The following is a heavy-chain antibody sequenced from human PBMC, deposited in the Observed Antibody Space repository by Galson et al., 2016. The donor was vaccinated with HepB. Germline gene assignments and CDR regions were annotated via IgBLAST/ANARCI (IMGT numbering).Heavy chain of an antibody. CDR1: GFSLSSSGVG. V-gene: IGHV2-5*01. J-gene: IGHJ4*02. D-gene: IGHD3-10*01. Sequence: PALVKPTQTLTLTCTFSGFSLSSSGVGVGWIRQSPGKALEWLALIYWNDDKRCSPSLKSRLTITKDTSKNQVVLTLTNMDPVDTATYYCAHRRTSADYGSGKDHYFDYWGQGTLVTVSS. CDR2: IYWNDDK. CDR3: AHRRTSADYGSGKDHYFDY.